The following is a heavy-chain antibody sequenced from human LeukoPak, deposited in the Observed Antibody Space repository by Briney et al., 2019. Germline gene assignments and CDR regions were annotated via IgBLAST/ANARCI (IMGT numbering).Heavy chain of an antibody. J-gene: IGHJ4*03. CDR2: VYYTGRT. Sequence: SETLSLTCTVSGASITNYFWTWLRQPPGKGLEWIGYVYYTGRTNYNPSLRSRATMSVDTSKKQFSLRLNAVTAADTAVFYCASLRVPGYFDYWGQGTLVTVSS. CDR1: GASITNYF. CDR3: ASLRVPGYFDY. V-gene: IGHV4-59*12. D-gene: IGHD3-16*01.